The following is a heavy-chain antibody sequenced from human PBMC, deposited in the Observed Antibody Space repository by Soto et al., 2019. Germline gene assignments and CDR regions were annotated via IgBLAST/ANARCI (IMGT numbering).Heavy chain of an antibody. CDR1: GYTLTELS. CDR2: FDAEDGAA. J-gene: IGHJ4*02. Sequence: QVELVQSGAEVKKPGASVKVSCKVSGYTLTELSMHWVRQAPGKGLEWMGVFDAEDGAASYAQNFQGRVTMTVDTSTDTAYMEVTSLRSEDTAVYYCATDLFPDYADAWVTFRPADDWGQGTQVTVSS. CDR3: ATDLFPDYADAWVTFRPADD. V-gene: IGHV1-24*01. D-gene: IGHD3-16*02.